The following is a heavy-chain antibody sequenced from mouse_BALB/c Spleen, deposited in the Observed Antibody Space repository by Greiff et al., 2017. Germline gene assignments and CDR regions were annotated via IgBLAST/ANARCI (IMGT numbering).Heavy chain of an antibody. CDR2: INPYNDGT. J-gene: IGHJ2*01. CDR3: ASLRNYFDY. CDR1: GYTFTSYV. V-gene: IGHV1-14*01. Sequence: VQLKESGPELVKPGASVKMSCKASGYTFTSYVMHWVKQKPGQGLEWIGYINPYNDGTKYNEKFKGKATLTSDKSSSTAYMELSSLTSEDSAVYYCASLRNYFDYWGQGTTLTVSS.